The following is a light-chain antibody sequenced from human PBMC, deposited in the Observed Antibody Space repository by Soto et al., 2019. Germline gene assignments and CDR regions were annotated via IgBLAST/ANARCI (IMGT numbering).Light chain of an antibody. Sequence: QSVLSQPPSASGTPGQRVTVSCSGSSSNIGTNYVYWYQQLPATAPKLLIYRNNQRPSGVPDRSAGTTSGTSASLAISGLRSEDEADYFCAAWDDSLSGVLFGGGTKLTVL. CDR3: AAWDDSLSGVL. V-gene: IGLV1-47*01. CDR1: SSNIGTNY. CDR2: RNN. J-gene: IGLJ3*02.